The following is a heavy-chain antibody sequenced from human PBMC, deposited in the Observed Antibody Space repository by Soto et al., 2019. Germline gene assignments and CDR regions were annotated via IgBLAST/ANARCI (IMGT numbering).Heavy chain of an antibody. CDR1: GYSFTTYW. CDR2: IDPTDSYT. V-gene: IGHV5-10-1*01. D-gene: IGHD3-22*01. CDR3: VTYSSVYYYYTMDV. J-gene: IGHJ6*02. Sequence: GESLKISCQASGYSFTTYWISWVRQMPGKGLECMGRIDPTDSYTDYGPSFEGHVTMSVDRSINTAYLEWSSLKASDSAMYYCVTYSSVYYYYTMDVWGQGTTVTVS.